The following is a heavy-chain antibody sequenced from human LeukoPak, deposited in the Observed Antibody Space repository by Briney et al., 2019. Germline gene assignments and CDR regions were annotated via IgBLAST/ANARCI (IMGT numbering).Heavy chain of an antibody. CDR1: GGSVSRSSYH. Sequence: SETLSLTCTVSGGSVSRSSYHWGWIRQPPGKGLEWIGSIYYSGSTSYTPSLKSRVTISVDTSKKQFSLKLSSVTAADTAVYFCATGGRGIDIAALPFDSWGQGTLVTVSS. D-gene: IGHD6-13*01. CDR3: ATGGRGIDIAALPFDS. J-gene: IGHJ4*02. CDR2: IYYSGST. V-gene: IGHV4-39*07.